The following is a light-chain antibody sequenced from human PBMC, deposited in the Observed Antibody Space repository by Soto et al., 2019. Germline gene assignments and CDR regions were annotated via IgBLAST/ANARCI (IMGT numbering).Light chain of an antibody. CDR1: NIGSKS. Sequence: SYELTQPPSVSVAPGQTARITCGGNNIGSKSVHWYQQKPGQAPVLVVYEDSDRPSGIPERFSGSNSGNTATLTISRVEAGDEADYYCQVWDSSSDHHVVFGGGTKLTVL. CDR3: QVWDSSSDHHVV. CDR2: EDS. J-gene: IGLJ2*01. V-gene: IGLV3-21*02.